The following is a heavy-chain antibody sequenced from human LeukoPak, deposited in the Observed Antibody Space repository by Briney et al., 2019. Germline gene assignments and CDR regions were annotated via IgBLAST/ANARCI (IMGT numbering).Heavy chain of an antibody. Sequence: ASVKVSCKASGYTFTGYYIHWVRQAPGQGLEWMGWINPNSGGTNYAQKFQGRVTMTRDTSISTAYMELSRLRSDDTAVYYCSNSYGLYPFDYWGQGTLVTVSS. V-gene: IGHV1-2*02. CDR1: GYTFTGYY. J-gene: IGHJ4*02. CDR2: INPNSGGT. CDR3: SNSYGLYPFDY. D-gene: IGHD5-18*01.